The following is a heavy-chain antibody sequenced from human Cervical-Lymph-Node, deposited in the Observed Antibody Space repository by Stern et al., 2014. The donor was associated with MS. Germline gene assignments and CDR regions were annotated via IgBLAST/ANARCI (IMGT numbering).Heavy chain of an antibody. V-gene: IGHV1-46*01. CDR3: AREGPFLEWKWGGWFDS. CDR1: GYTFTSYY. D-gene: IGHD3-3*02. CDR2: IHPSVGST. Sequence: QVQLVQSGAEVKKPGASVKVSCKASGYTFTSYYIHWVRQAPGQGLEWMGLIHPSVGSTSYAQKFQGRVNMTRDTSTSTVYMELSSLRSEDTAVYYCAREGPFLEWKWGGWFDSWGQGTLVTVSS. J-gene: IGHJ5*01.